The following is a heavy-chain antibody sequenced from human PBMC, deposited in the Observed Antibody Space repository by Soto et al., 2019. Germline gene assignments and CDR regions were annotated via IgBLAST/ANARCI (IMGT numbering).Heavy chain of an antibody. CDR2: SRDKLNSYTT. CDR3: ARGNFGSGSYHFDY. J-gene: IGHJ4*02. Sequence: GGSLRLSCAASGFTFSDHYMDWVRQAPGKGLEWVGRSRDKLNSYTTEYAASVKGRFTISRDDSKNSLYLQMNSLKTEDTAVYYCARGNFGSGSYHFDYWGQGTLVTVSS. D-gene: IGHD3-10*01. CDR1: GFTFSDHY. V-gene: IGHV3-72*01.